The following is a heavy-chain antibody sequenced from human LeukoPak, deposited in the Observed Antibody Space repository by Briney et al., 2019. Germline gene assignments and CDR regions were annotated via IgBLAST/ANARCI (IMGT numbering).Heavy chain of an antibody. CDR1: GFIFSSYA. CDR2: ISVSDTT. V-gene: IGHV3-23*01. CDR3: ALSGGSNWYGLEC. Sequence: GGSLRLSCAASGFIFSSYAMSWVRQAPGKGLEWISAISVSDTTHYADSVKGRFTISRDNSKNTLYLQMNSLRAEDTAVYYCALSGGSNWYGLECWGQGTLVTVSS. D-gene: IGHD6-13*01. J-gene: IGHJ4*02.